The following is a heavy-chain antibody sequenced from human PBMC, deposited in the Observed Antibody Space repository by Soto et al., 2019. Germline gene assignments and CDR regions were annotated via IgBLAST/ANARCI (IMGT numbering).Heavy chain of an antibody. D-gene: IGHD1-26*01. CDR1: GVDFRGSY. Sequence: PXESLRLSCVVSGVDFRGSYMNWIRQAPGKGLEWISYISDTGRTIHYADSVKGRFVISRDNSKDSLYLQMNDLRADDTAVYYCAGFKEGNIVGLRWLDPCGQGTRVTVSS. CDR2: ISDTGRTI. J-gene: IGHJ5*02. CDR3: AGFKEGNIVGLRWLDP. V-gene: IGHV3-11*01.